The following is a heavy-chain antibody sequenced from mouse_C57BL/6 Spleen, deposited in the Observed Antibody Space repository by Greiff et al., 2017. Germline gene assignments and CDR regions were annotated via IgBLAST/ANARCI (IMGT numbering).Heavy chain of an antibody. CDR1: GYTFTDYE. V-gene: IGHV1-15*01. J-gene: IGHJ2*01. D-gene: IGHD2-4*01. CDR2: IDPETGGT. Sequence: VQLQQSGAELVRPGASVTLSCKASGYTFTDYEMHWVKQTPVHGLEWIGAIDPETGGTAYNQKFKGKAILTADKSSSTAYMELRGLTSEDSAVYYCTRSGDYAPDYWGQGTTLTVSS. CDR3: TRSGDYAPDY.